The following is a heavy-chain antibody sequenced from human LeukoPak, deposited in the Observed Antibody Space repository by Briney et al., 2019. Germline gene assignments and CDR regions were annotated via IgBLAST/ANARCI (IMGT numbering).Heavy chain of an antibody. CDR2: MNGDGSST. D-gene: IGHD1-26*01. CDR3: ARDSLKWEPKTHSFDF. V-gene: IGHV3-74*01. J-gene: IGHJ3*01. Sequence: PGGSLRLSCAASGFTFSSYWMHWVRQAPGKGLVWVARMNGDGSSTDYADSVKGRFTISRDNAKKSLYLQMNSLRAEDTALYYCARDSLKWEPKTHSFDFWGQGTMVTVSS. CDR1: GFTFSSYW.